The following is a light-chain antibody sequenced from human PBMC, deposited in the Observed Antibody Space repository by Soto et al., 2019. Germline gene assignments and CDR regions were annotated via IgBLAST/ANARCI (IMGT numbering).Light chain of an antibody. V-gene: IGLV2-23*02. CDR3: CSDAGRGAV. CDR1: SSDVGSNNL. J-gene: IGLJ2*01. CDR2: DVN. Sequence: QSVLTQPASVSGSPGQSVTISCTGTSSDVGSNNLVSWYQLQPGKAPILIIYDVNKRPSGVSTRFSGSKSGNTASLTISGLQTEAEADYPCCSDAGRGAVFGGGTKLTVL.